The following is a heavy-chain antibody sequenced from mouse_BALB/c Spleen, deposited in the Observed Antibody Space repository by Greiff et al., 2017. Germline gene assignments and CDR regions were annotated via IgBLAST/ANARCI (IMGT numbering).Heavy chain of an antibody. CDR3: ASWGTGTFAY. J-gene: IGHJ3*01. CDR1: GYTFTDYN. CDR2: INPNNGGT. V-gene: IGHV1-18*01. Sequence: EVQLQQSGPELVKPGASVKIPCKASGYTFTDYNMDWVKQSHGKSLEWIGDINPNNGGTIYNQKFKGKATLTVDKSSSTAYMELRSLTSEDTAVYYCASWGTGTFAYWGQGTLVTVSA. D-gene: IGHD4-1*01.